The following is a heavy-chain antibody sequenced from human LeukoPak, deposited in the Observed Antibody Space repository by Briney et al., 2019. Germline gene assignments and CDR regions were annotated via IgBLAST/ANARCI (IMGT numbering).Heavy chain of an antibody. V-gene: IGHV3-30*18. J-gene: IGHJ4*02. Sequence: PGRSLRLSCAASGFTFSSYGMHWVRQAPGKGLEWVAVISYDGSNKYYADSVKGRFTISRDNSKNTLYLQMNSLRAEDTAVYYCAKDYDSSGYYGENFDYWGQGTLATVSS. CDR2: ISYDGSNK. D-gene: IGHD3-22*01. CDR3: AKDYDSSGYYGENFDY. CDR1: GFTFSSYG.